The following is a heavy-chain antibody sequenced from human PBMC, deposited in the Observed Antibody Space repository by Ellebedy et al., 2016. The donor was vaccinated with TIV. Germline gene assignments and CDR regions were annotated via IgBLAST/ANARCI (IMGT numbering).Heavy chain of an antibody. CDR2: ISGSGGST. Sequence: GESLKISXAASGFTFSSYAMSWVRQAPRKGLEWVSAISGSGGSTYYADSVKGRFTISRDNSKNTLYLQMNSLRAEDTAVYYCAKIGVVIIFDYWGQGTLVTVSS. D-gene: IGHD3-3*01. V-gene: IGHV3-23*01. CDR3: AKIGVVIIFDY. CDR1: GFTFSSYA. J-gene: IGHJ4*02.